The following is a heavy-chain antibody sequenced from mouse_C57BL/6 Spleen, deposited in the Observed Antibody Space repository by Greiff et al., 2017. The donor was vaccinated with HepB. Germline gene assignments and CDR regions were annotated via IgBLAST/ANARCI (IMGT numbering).Heavy chain of an antibody. V-gene: IGHV7-3*01. Sequence: DVQLVESGGGLVQPGGSLSLSCAASGFTFTDYYMSWVRQPPGKALEWLGFIRNKANGYTTEYSASVKGRFTISRDNSQSILYLQMNALRAEDSATYYCARSFFYYYGSSPFAYWGQGTLVTVSA. CDR1: GFTFTDYY. CDR2: IRNKANGYTT. CDR3: ARSFFYYYGSSPFAY. J-gene: IGHJ3*01. D-gene: IGHD1-1*01.